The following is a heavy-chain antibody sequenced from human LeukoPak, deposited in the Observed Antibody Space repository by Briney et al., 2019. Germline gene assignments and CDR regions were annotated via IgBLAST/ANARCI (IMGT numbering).Heavy chain of an antibody. D-gene: IGHD6-13*01. V-gene: IGHV1-2*02. CDR1: GYTFTGYY. CDR2: INPNSGGT. Sequence: ASVTVSCKASGYTFTGYYMHWVRQAPGQGLEGMGWINPNSGGTNYAQKFQGRVTMTRDTAISTAYMELSRLRSDDTAVYYCARDRSSSALLGYWGQGTLVTVSS. J-gene: IGHJ4*02. CDR3: ARDRSSSALLGY.